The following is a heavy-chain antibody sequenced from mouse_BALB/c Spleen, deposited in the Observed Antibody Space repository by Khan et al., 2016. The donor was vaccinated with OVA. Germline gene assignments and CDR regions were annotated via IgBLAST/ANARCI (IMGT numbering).Heavy chain of an antibody. CDR3: AKFTPDYYSMDY. Sequence: VQLKQSGPGLVAPSQSLSITCTVSGFSLTSYGVSWVRQSPGKGLEWLGVIWGDGSTNYHSTLISRLIISKDNSKSQVFLKLTGLQTDDTVTYYCAKFTPDYYSMDYWGQGTSVTVSS. V-gene: IGHV2-3*01. J-gene: IGHJ4*01. D-gene: IGHD1-1*01. CDR2: IWGDGST. CDR1: GFSLTSYG.